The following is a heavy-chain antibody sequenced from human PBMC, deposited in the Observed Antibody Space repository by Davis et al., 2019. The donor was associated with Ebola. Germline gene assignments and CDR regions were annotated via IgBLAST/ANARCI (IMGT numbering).Heavy chain of an antibody. J-gene: IGHJ6*02. D-gene: IGHD6-13*01. V-gene: IGHV3-23*01. CDR3: AKTKRSSWYIAGYYYYGMDV. Sequence: PGGSLRLSCAASGFTFSSYAMSWVRQAPGKGLEWVSAISGSGGSTYYADSVKGRFTISRDNSKNTLYLQMNSLRAEDTAVYYCAKTKRSSWYIAGYYYYGMDVWGQGTTVTVSS. CDR2: ISGSGGST. CDR1: GFTFSSYA.